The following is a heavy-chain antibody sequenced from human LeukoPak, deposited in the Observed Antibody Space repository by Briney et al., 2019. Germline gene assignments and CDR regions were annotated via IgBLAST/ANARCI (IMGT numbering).Heavy chain of an antibody. J-gene: IGHJ4*02. Sequence: GGSLRLSCAASGFTFSTYALTCVRQAPGKGLEWLSLISGSGSSSYYADSVKGRFTISRDNLRNTLYLQMNSLRAEDTAVYYCARDREDSGGFTDYWGQGTLVTVSS. D-gene: IGHD3-22*01. CDR1: GFTFSTYA. CDR3: ARDREDSGGFTDY. CDR2: ISGSGSSS. V-gene: IGHV3-23*01.